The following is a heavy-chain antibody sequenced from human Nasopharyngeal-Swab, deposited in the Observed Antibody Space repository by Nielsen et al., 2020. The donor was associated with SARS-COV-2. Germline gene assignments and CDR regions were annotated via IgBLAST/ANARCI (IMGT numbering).Heavy chain of an antibody. J-gene: IGHJ4*02. V-gene: IGHV3-72*01. Sequence: EGSLRLSCEASGFRFSDYFMDWVRQAPGKGPEWVGRIKKKGDRYTTEYAASVKGRFTISRDDSKNSLYLQMNSLKTEDTAVYYCGRDNYYKLDYWGQGTLVTVSS. D-gene: IGHD1-26*01. CDR1: GFRFSDYF. CDR2: IKKKGDRYTT. CDR3: GRDNYYKLDY.